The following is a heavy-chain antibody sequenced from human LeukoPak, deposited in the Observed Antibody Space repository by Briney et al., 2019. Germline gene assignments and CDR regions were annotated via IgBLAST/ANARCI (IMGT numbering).Heavy chain of an antibody. V-gene: IGHV3-23*01. CDR1: GITFSSHA. CDR3: ARNYYDSSGYYYYFDY. Sequence: GGSLRLSCAASGITFSSHAMTWVRQAPGKGLEWVASIRNNGATTDYADSVKGRFTISRDNAKNTLYLQMNSLRAEDTAVYYCARNYYDSSGYYYYFDYWGQGTLVTVSS. D-gene: IGHD3-22*01. J-gene: IGHJ4*02. CDR2: IRNNGATT.